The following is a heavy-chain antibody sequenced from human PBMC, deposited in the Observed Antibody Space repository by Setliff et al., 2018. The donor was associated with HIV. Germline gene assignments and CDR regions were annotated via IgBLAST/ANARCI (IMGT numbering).Heavy chain of an antibody. CDR2: MNPNSGNT. D-gene: IGHD3-3*01. J-gene: IGHJ3*02. CDR1: GYTFSTYD. CDR3: ASRYYNFWSGYTDAFDI. V-gene: IGHV1-8*02. Sequence: SVKVSCKASGYTFSTYDINGVRQATGQGLEWMGCMNPNSGNTGSADKVQGRFSMIRNTTIHTAYMELSRLRSEDTAMYYCASRYYNFWSGYTDAFDIWGQGTMVTVSS.